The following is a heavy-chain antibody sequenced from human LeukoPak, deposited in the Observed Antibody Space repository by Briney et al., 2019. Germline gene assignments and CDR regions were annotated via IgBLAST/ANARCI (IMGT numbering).Heavy chain of an antibody. J-gene: IGHJ4*02. CDR2: ISGSGGST. D-gene: IGHD3-3*01. Sequence: GGSLRLSCAASGFTFSSYAMSWVRQAPGKGLEWVSAISGSGGSTYYADSVKGRLTISRDNSKNTLYLQMNSLRAEDTAVYYCAKDIKIYDFWSGYSYWGQGTLVTVSS. CDR1: GFTFSSYA. CDR3: AKDIKIYDFWSGYSY. V-gene: IGHV3-23*01.